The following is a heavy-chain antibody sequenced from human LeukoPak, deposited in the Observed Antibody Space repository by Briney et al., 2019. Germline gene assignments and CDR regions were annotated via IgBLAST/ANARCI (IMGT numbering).Heavy chain of an antibody. D-gene: IGHD4-23*01. Sequence: GGSLRLSCAASEFTLSSYGMHWVRQAPGKGLEWVAVISYAGSNKYYVDSVKGRFTISRDNSKNTLYLQMNSLRAEDTAVYYCAKDSLRWSYFYYGMDVWGQGTTVTVSS. CDR3: AKDSLRWSYFYYGMDV. J-gene: IGHJ6*02. CDR1: EFTLSSYG. CDR2: ISYAGSNK. V-gene: IGHV3-30*18.